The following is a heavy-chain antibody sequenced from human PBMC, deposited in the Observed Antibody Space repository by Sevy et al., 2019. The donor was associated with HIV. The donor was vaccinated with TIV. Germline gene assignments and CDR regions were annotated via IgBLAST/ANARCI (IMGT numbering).Heavy chain of an antibody. V-gene: IGHV3-33*03. D-gene: IGHD3-16*01. Sequence: GGSLRLSCAASGFTFSNYGMHWVRQAPGKGLEWVAVIWNDRSNEHYAESVKGRFTISRDNSKNTLYLQMNSLRAEDTAVYYCAKPRGSFYFDYWGQGTLVTVSS. J-gene: IGHJ4*02. CDR2: IWNDRSNE. CDR3: AKPRGSFYFDY. CDR1: GFTFSNYG.